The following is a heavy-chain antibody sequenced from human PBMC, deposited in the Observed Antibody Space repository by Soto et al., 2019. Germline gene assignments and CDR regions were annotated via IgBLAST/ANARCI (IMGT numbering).Heavy chain of an antibody. V-gene: IGHV3-23*01. J-gene: IGHJ3*01. Sequence: EVQLLASGGGLVQPGGSLTLSCAASGFTFSSYAMSWLRQAPGKGLEWVSAIDGTGDNTHYADSVKGRFTFSRDNSRNTLYLQMNGLRTEDTALYYCAKQVTGWFNDAFDVWGQGTLVTVSS. CDR1: GFTFSSYA. CDR2: IDGTGDNT. CDR3: AKQVTGWFNDAFDV. D-gene: IGHD6-19*01.